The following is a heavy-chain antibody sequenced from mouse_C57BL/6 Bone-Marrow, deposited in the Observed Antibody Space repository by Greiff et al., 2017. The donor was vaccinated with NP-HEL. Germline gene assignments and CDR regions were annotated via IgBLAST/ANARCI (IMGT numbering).Heavy chain of an antibody. CDR1: GFNIKDYY. Sequence: QQSGAELVRPGASVKLSCTASGFNIKDYYMHWVKQRPEQGLEWIGRIDPGDGDTEYAPKFQGKATMTADTSSNTAYLQLSSLTSEDTAVYYCTTAPITTVVATRDYWGQGTTLTVSS. V-gene: IGHV14-1*01. CDR3: TTAPITTVVATRDY. D-gene: IGHD1-1*01. J-gene: IGHJ2*01. CDR2: IDPGDGDT.